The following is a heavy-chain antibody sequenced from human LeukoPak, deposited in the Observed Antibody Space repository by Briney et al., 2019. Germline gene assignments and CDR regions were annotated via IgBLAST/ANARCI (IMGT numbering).Heavy chain of an antibody. V-gene: IGHV3-30*03. CDR1: GFXXXXXX. CDR3: VEGATTVPY. J-gene: IGHJ4*02. CDR2: ISYDGSKK. Sequence: GGSLRLSCAASGFXXXXXXMQXXRQAQXXXLEWVAVISYDGSKKYYADSVNGRFTISRDNSKNTLYLQMTSLRAEDPAVYYCVEGATTVPYWGQGTLVTVSS. D-gene: IGHD1-26*01.